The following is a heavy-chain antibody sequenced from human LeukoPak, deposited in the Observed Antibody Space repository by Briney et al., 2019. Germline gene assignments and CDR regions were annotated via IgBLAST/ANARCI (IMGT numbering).Heavy chain of an antibody. Sequence: SETLSLTCTVSGGSISSYYWSWIRQPPGKGLEWIGYIYYSGSTNYNPSLKSRVTISVDTSKNQFSLKLSSVTAADTAVYYCARRSYSNRFDYWGQGTLVTVSS. CDR3: ARRSYSNRFDY. CDR2: IYYSGST. J-gene: IGHJ4*02. D-gene: IGHD6-13*01. V-gene: IGHV4-59*08. CDR1: GGSISSYY.